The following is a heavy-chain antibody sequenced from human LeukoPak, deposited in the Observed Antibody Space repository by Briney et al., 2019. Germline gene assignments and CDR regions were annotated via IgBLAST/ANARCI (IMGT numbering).Heavy chain of an antibody. V-gene: IGHV3-30-3*01. J-gene: IGHJ4*02. CDR1: GFTFSSYA. CDR2: ISYDGSNK. CDR3: ARSTMVRGDHFDY. D-gene: IGHD3-10*01. Sequence: PGGSLRLSCAASGFTFSSYAMHWVRQAPGKGLEWVAVISYDGSNKYYADSVKGRFTISRDKSKNTLYPQMNSLRAEDTAVYYCARSTMVRGDHFDYWGQGTLVTVSS.